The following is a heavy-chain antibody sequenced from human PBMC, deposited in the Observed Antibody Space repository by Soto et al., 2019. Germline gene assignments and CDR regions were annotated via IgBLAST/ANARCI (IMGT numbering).Heavy chain of an antibody. Sequence: GGSLRLSCAASGFTFSSYGMHWVRQAPGKGLEWVAVISYEGSNKYYADSVKGRFTISRDNSKNTLYLQMNSLRAEDTAVYYCAKDLGYMDYYYYYGMDVWGQGTTVTVSS. D-gene: IGHD5-18*01. CDR1: GFTFSSYG. V-gene: IGHV3-30*18. J-gene: IGHJ6*02. CDR2: ISYEGSNK. CDR3: AKDLGYMDYYYYYGMDV.